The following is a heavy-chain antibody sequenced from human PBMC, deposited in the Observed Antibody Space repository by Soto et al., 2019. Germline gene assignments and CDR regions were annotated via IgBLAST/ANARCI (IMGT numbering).Heavy chain of an antibody. J-gene: IGHJ6*02. Sequence: PSETLSLTCTVSGGSISSYYWSWIRQPPGKGLEWIGYIYYSGSTNYNPSLKSRVTISVDTSKNQFSLKLNSVTAADTAVYYCARGRFFSHHYFGIDVWDQGTTVTVSS. CDR3: ARGRFFSHHYFGIDV. D-gene: IGHD3-3*01. V-gene: IGHV4-59*12. CDR1: GGSISSYY. CDR2: IYYSGST.